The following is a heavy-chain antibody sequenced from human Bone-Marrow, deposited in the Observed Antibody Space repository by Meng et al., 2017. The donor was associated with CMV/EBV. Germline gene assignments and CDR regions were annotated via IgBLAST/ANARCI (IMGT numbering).Heavy chain of an antibody. V-gene: IGHV4-34*01. CDR3: ARMKFLVWLYDY. CDR1: GGSFSGYY. CDR2: INHSGST. D-gene: IGHD3-3*01. Sequence: SETLSPTCAVHGGSFSGYYWSWIRQPPGKGLEWIGEINHSGSTNYNPSLKSRVTISVDTSKKQFSLKLRSVTAADTAVYYCARMKFLVWLYDYWGQGPLVPVSS. J-gene: IGHJ4*02.